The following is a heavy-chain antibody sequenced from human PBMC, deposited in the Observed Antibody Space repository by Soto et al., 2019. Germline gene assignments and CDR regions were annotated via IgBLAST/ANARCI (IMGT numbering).Heavy chain of an antibody. CDR1: GFTFSRYT. CDR2: ISDDGNNK. V-gene: IGHV3-30-3*01. J-gene: IGHJ4*02. D-gene: IGHD3-10*01. CDR3: ARDDEGGSDCDLGY. Sequence: ESVGGVVQPGRSLRLSCAASGFTFSRYTMHWVRQAPGKGLEWMAFISDDGNNKYYADSVKGQFTISRDNSKNTLYLQMNSLRTEDTAVYYCARDDEGGSDCDLGYWGQGTLVTVSS.